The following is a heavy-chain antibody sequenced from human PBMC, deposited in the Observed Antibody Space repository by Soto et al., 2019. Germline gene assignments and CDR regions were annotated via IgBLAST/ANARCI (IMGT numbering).Heavy chain of an antibody. CDR2: IYDSGST. D-gene: IGHD6-6*01. CDR3: ARGSSSYYDYGMDV. CDR1: GDSISRGGYS. J-gene: IGHJ6*02. Sequence: RSLTCSVSGDSISRGGYSWTWIRQPPGKALEWIGNIYDSGSTSYNPSLKSRVTMSVDTSKNQFSRRLTSVTAADTAVYFCARGSSSYYDYGMDVWGRGTTVTVSS. V-gene: IGHV4-30-2*01.